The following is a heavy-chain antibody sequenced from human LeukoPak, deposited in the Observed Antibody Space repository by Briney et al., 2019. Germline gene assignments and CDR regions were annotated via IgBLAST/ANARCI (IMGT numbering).Heavy chain of an antibody. D-gene: IGHD4-17*01. V-gene: IGHV4-30-4*01. CDR2: IYYSGST. CDR3: ARDTDGDYLDP. Sequence: SETLSLTCTVSGGSISSGDYYWSWIRQPPGKGLEWIGYIYYSGSTYYNPSLKSRVTISVDTSKNQFSLKLSSVTAADTAVYYCARDTDGDYLDPWGQGTLVTVSS. CDR1: GGSISSGDYY. J-gene: IGHJ5*02.